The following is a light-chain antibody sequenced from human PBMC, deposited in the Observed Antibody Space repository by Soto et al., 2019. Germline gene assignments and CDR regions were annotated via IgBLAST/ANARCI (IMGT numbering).Light chain of an antibody. CDR2: DNI. V-gene: IGLV1-40*01. CDR1: ASNLGAKYA. J-gene: IGLJ3*02. Sequence: QSVLTQPPSVSGAPGQRVTISCTGSASNLGAKYAVHWYQHLPGTAPQLLIYDNIHRPSGVPDRFSGSKSDTSASLAITGLQAEDEADYYCQSYDTTLSGLVFGGGTKVTVL. CDR3: QSYDTTLSGLV.